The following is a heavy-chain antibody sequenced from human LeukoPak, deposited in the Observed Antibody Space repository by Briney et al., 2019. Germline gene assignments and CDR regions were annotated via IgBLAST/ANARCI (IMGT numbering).Heavy chain of an antibody. J-gene: IGHJ4*02. CDR2: ISGSGGST. V-gene: IGHV3-23*01. D-gene: IGHD6-19*01. CDR1: GFTFSSYA. CDR3: AKTRTGYSRGWLIDY. Sequence: GGSLRLSCAASGFTFSSYAMSWVRQAPGKGLEWVSAISGSGGSTYYADSVKGRFTISRDNSKNTLYLQMNSLRAEDTAVYYCAKTRTGYSRGWLIDYWGQGTLVTVSS.